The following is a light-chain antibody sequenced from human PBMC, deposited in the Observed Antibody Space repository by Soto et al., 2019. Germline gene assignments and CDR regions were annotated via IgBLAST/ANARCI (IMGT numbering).Light chain of an antibody. CDR1: QSISGRY. CDR3: QQYGSSPLT. V-gene: IGKV3-20*01. CDR2: DAS. J-gene: IGKJ4*01. Sequence: ETVLTQSPGTLSLSPGERASLSCRASQSISGRYLAWYQQKPGQAPRLLIYDASCRATGIPDRFSGSGSGTDFILTISRLEPEDFAVYYCQQYGSSPLTFGGGTKVEIK.